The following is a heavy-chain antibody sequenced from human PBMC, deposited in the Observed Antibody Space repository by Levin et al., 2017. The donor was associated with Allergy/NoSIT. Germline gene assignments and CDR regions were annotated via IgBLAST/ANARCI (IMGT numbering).Heavy chain of an antibody. D-gene: IGHD6-13*01. CDR3: ARWSGSSLDY. CDR2: IHRGGNT. J-gene: IGHJ4*02. V-gene: IGHV3-53*01. Sequence: PGGSLRLSCAASGLTVSNNYMTWVRQAPEKGLEWVSVIHRGGNTYYTDSVKGRFTISRDNSKNTLNLQMNSLRAEDTAVYYCARWSGSSLDYWGQGTLVTVSS. CDR1: GLTVSNNY.